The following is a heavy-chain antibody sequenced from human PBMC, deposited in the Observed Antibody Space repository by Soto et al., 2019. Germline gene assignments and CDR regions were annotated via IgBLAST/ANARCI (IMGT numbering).Heavy chain of an antibody. Sequence: QAVGSLRLSCAASGFTFSSYAMSWVRQAPGKGLEWVSAISGSGGSTYYADSVKGRFTISRDNSKNTLYLQMNSLRAEDTAVYYCAKRGYCSSTSCYDYYYYGMDVWGQGTTVTVSS. J-gene: IGHJ6*02. CDR2: ISGSGGST. CDR3: AKRGYCSSTSCYDYYYYGMDV. CDR1: GFTFSSYA. V-gene: IGHV3-23*01. D-gene: IGHD2-2*01.